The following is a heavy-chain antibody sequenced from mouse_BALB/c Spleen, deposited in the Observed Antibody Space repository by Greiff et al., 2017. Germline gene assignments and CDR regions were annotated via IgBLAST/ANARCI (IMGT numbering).Heavy chain of an antibody. CDR2: INPDSSTI. J-gene: IGHJ2*01. CDR3: ARQGAFFDY. Sequence: EVQGVESGGGLVQPGGSLKLSCAASGFDFSRYWMSWVRQAPGKGLEWIGEINPDSSTINYTPSLKDKFIISRDNAKNTLYLQMSKVRSEDTALYYCARQGAFFDYWGQGTTLTVSS. V-gene: IGHV4-1*02. CDR1: GFDFSRYW.